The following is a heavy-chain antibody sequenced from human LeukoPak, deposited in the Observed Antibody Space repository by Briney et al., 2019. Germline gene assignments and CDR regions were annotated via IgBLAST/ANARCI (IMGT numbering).Heavy chain of an antibody. CDR1: GFTFSSYA. CDR3: AKCGGSGGSCYFDY. CDR2: ISGDGGATSI. Sequence: GGSLRLSCAASGFTFSSYAMSWVRQAPGKGLEWVSSISGDGGATSIYYVDSVKGRFTISRDNSKNTLYLQMNSLRAEDTAVYYCAKCGGSGGSCYFDYWGQGTLVTVSS. J-gene: IGHJ4*02. D-gene: IGHD2-15*01. V-gene: IGHV3-23*01.